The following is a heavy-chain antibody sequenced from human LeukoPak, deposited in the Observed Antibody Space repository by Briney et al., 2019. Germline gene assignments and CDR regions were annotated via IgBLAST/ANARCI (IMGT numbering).Heavy chain of an antibody. J-gene: IGHJ6*02. CDR2: IYTSGST. V-gene: IGHV4-4*07. CDR3: ARDKLVRGVIKPHPYYYYGMDV. D-gene: IGHD3-10*01. Sequence: SETLSLTCTVSGGSISGYYRSWIRQPAGKGLEWIGRIYTSGSTNYNPSLKSRVTMLVDTSKNQFSLKLSSVTAADTAVYYCARDKLVRGVIKPHPYYYYGMDVWGQGTTVTVSS. CDR1: GGSISGYY.